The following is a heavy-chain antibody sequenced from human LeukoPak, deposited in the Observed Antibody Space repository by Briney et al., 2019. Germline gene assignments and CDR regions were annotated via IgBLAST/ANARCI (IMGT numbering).Heavy chain of an antibody. CDR1: GFTFSSSA. Sequence: GGSLRLSCAASGFTFSSSAMSWVRQAPGKGLEWVSAISNNGGYTYYADSVQGRFTISRDNSKSTLCLQMNSLRSEDTAVYYCAAPAPLGLDWGQGTLVTVSS. CDR3: AAPAPLGLD. J-gene: IGHJ4*02. V-gene: IGHV3-23*01. D-gene: IGHD3/OR15-3a*01. CDR2: ISNNGGYT.